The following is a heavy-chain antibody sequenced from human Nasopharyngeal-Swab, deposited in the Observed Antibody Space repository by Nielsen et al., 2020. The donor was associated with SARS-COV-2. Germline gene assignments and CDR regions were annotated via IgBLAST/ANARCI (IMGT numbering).Heavy chain of an antibody. J-gene: IGHJ4*02. D-gene: IGHD3-10*01. CDR3: VRFVGGSGTYGLSY. Sequence: GGSLRLSCAASGFTFSDYAMTWVRQAPGKGLEWVSALSGSGDSTFYADSVEGRVTMSTDDSKTTLYLQLRGLRDEDTAVYYCVRFVGGSGTYGLSYWGQGTLVTVSS. CDR1: GFTFSDYA. V-gene: IGHV3-23*01. CDR2: LSGSGDST.